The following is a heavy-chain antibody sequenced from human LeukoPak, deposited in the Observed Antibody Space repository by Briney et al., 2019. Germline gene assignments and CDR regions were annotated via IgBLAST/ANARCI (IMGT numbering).Heavy chain of an antibody. Sequence: GGSLRLSCAASGFTFSSYAMHWVRQAPGKGLEWVAVISYDGSNKYYADSVKGRFTISRDNSKNTLYLQMNSLRAEDTAVYYCAREGQLVLAFDYWGQGTLVTVSS. J-gene: IGHJ4*02. CDR1: GFTFSSYA. CDR3: AREGQLVLAFDY. D-gene: IGHD6-13*01. CDR2: ISYDGSNK. V-gene: IGHV3-30*01.